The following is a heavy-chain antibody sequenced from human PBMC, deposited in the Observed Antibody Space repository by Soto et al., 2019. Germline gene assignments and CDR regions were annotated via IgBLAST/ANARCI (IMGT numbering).Heavy chain of an antibody. CDR1: GFTFSSYG. Sequence: GGSLRLSCAASGFTFSSYGMHWVRQAPGKGLEWVAVIWYDGSNKYYGDSVKGRFTISRDNSKHTLYLKMNSLRAEDTAVYYCARGSYDFWSGYQYYYYGMDVWGQGTTVTVSS. CDR3: ARGSYDFWSGYQYYYYGMDV. CDR2: IWYDGSNK. D-gene: IGHD3-3*01. J-gene: IGHJ6*02. V-gene: IGHV3-33*01.